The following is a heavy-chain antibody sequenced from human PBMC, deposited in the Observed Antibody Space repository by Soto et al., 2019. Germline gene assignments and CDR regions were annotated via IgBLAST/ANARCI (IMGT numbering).Heavy chain of an antibody. D-gene: IGHD3-22*01. V-gene: IGHV5-51*01. J-gene: IGHJ4*02. Sequence: GESLKISCKGSGYSFNSYWIGWVRQMPGKGLEWVGITYPGDSDTRYSPSFRGQVTISADKSISTAYLQWSSLKASDTAMYYCARPHYDSSGYSTLDYWGQGTLVTVSS. CDR1: GYSFNSYW. CDR3: ARPHYDSSGYSTLDY. CDR2: TYPGDSDT.